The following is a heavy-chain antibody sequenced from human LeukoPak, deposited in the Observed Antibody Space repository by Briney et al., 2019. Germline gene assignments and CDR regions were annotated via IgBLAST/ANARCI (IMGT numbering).Heavy chain of an antibody. J-gene: IGHJ4*02. CDR3: ARSTWYYYDSSGYYFDY. CDR2: LYHSGST. D-gene: IGHD3-22*01. CDR1: GYSISNAYY. V-gene: IGHV4-38-2*02. Sequence: SETLSLTCSVSGYSISNAYYWAWIRQPPGKGLEWIGSLYHSGSTYYNPSLKSRVTTSVDTSKNRFSLKLSSVTAADTAVYYCARSTWYYYDSSGYYFDYWGQGTLVTVSS.